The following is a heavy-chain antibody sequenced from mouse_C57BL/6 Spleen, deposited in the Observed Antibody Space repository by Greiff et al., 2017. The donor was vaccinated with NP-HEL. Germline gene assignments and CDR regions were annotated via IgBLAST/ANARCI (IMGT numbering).Heavy chain of an antibody. V-gene: IGHV14-4*01. CDR2: IDPENGDT. Sequence: EVKLLESGAELVRPGASVKLSCTASGFNIKDDYMHWVKQRPEQGLEWIGWIDPENGDTEYASKFQGKATITADTSSNTAYLQLSSLTSEDTAVYYCTIGGGNWGQGTTLTVSS. CDR1: GFNIKDDY. J-gene: IGHJ2*01. D-gene: IGHD3-3*01. CDR3: TIGGGN.